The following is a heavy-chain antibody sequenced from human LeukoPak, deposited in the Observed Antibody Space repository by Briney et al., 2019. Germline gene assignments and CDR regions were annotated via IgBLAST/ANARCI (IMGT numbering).Heavy chain of an antibody. CDR2: IYDSGTT. Sequence: SETLSLTCTVSGGSISNGGYYWSWIRQHPGKGLEWIGYIYDSGTTYYNPALQSRVTISVDTSDNQFSLKLRSLTAADTAVYYCARGGDRRGFDYWGQGTLVTASS. CDR3: ARGGDRRGFDY. V-gene: IGHV4-31*03. D-gene: IGHD1-14*01. CDR1: GGSISNGGYY. J-gene: IGHJ4*02.